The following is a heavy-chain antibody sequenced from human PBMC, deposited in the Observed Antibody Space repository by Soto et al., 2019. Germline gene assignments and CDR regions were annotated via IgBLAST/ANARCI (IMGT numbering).Heavy chain of an antibody. J-gene: IGHJ4*02. CDR1: GFTFSSYA. V-gene: IGHV3-23*01. D-gene: IGHD4-17*01. Sequence: EVQLLESGGGLVQPGGSLRLSCAASGFTFSSYAMSWVRQAPGKGLEWVSAISGSGGSTYYADSVKGRFTISRDNSKNTLYLQMNSLRAEDTAVYYCAKDLPPTNAYGDYGTFDYGGQGILVTVSS. CDR2: ISGSGGST. CDR3: AKDLPPTNAYGDYGTFDY.